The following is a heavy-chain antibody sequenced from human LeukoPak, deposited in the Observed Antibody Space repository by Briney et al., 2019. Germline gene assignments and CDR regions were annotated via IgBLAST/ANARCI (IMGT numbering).Heavy chain of an antibody. CDR3: ARDNWNYLSY. V-gene: IGHV4-39*07. J-gene: IGHJ4*02. Sequence: SETLSLTCTVSGGSISSSPYYWGWIRQPPGKGLEWIGSIYYSGTTHYSPSLESRVTISVDTSKNQFSLKLSSVTAADTAVYCCARDNWNYLSYWGQGTLVTVSS. CDR2: IYYSGTT. CDR1: GGSISSSPYY. D-gene: IGHD1-7*01.